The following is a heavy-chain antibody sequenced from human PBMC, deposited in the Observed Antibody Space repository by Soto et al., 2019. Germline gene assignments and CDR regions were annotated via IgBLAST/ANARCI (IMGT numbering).Heavy chain of an antibody. CDR3: ARGTGSLRY. CDR2: IFRNGST. CDR1: GASITSGDYY. V-gene: IGHV4-30-4*01. Sequence: SETLSLTCTFSGASITSGDYYWTWIRQPPGKGLEWMGYIFRNGSTPYNPSLKSPITISMDTSKNQFSLKVNSVTAADTAVYYCARGTGSLRYWGQGTLVTVSS. D-gene: IGHD3-10*01. J-gene: IGHJ4*02.